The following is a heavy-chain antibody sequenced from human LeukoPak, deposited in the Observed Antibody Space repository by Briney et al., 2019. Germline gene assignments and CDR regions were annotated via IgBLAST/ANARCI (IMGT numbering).Heavy chain of an antibody. CDR3: AGVKVAGTRSFDY. Sequence: PGGSLRLSCAASGFTFSAYWMHWVRQAPGKGLVWVGRINDVGSDSTYVDSVKGRFTISRDNAKNTLYQQMNNLRAEDTAVYYCAGVKVAGTRSFDYWGQGTLATVSS. V-gene: IGHV3-74*01. CDR2: INDVGSDS. J-gene: IGHJ4*02. D-gene: IGHD6-19*01. CDR1: GFTFSAYW.